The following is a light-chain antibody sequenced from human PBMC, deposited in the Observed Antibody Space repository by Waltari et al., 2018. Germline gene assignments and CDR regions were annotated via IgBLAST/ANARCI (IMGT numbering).Light chain of an antibody. CDR3: QQHDTSRT. J-gene: IGKJ1*01. V-gene: IGKV3-20*01. Sequence: EIVLTQSPGTLSLSPGERATLSCRASQSVSSSYLAWYQHKPGQAPRLLIYRASTRATGIPDGFSGSGSGTDFTLTISRLEPEDFAVYYCQQHDTSRTFGQGTKVEIK. CDR1: QSVSSSY. CDR2: RAS.